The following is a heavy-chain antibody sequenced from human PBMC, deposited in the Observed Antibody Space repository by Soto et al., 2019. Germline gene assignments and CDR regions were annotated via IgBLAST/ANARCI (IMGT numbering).Heavy chain of an antibody. D-gene: IGHD2-2*01. V-gene: IGHV4-34*01. CDR3: ARGVGSCSSTSCSYFDY. Sequence: QVQLQQWGAGLLKPSGTLSLTCAVYGGSFRGYQWSWIRQPPGKGLEWIGEINHSGSSNYNPSLKSRVTRSVDTSKTQFSLKLTSVTAADTAVYYCARGVGSCSSTSCSYFDYWGQGTLATVSS. J-gene: IGHJ4*02. CDR1: GGSFRGYQ. CDR2: INHSGSS.